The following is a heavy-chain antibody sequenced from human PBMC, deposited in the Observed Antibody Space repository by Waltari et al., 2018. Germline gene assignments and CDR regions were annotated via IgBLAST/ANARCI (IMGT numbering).Heavy chain of an antibody. CDR2: IYTSGST. D-gene: IGHD5-12*01. V-gene: IGHV4-61*02. CDR1: GGSISSGSFY. CDR3: ARGGYSGWSALGYFEY. J-gene: IGHJ4*02. Sequence: QVQLQESGPGLVKPSQTLSLTCTVSGGSISSGSFYWSWIRQPAGKGLEWMGRIYTSGSTNDNPSLESRVTISVDMSKNQFSLKLSSVTAADTAVYYCARGGYSGWSALGYFEYWGQGALVTVSS.